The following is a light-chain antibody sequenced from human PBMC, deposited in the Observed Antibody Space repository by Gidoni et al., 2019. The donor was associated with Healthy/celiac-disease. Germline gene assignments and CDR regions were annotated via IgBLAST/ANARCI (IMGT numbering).Light chain of an antibody. V-gene: IGKV3-15*01. CDR2: GAS. Sequence: EIVITQSPAPLSVSPGERAPLSCRASQSVSSNLAWYQQKPGQAPRLLIYGASTRATGIPARFSGSGSGTEFTLTISSLQSEDFAVYYCQQYNNWPPYTFGQGTKLEIK. CDR3: QQYNNWPPYT. CDR1: QSVSSN. J-gene: IGKJ2*01.